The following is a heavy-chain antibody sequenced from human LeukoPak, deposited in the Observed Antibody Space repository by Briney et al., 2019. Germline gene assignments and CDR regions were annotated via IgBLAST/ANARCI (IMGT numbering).Heavy chain of an antibody. D-gene: IGHD3-16*01. CDR2: TYYR. CDR3: ARSISGLGD. Sequence: SQTLSLTCAISGDSVSSRQSPSRGLEWLGRTYYRYYAVSVKGRITISADTSKNQSSLQLNSVTPEDTAVYYCARSISGLGDWGQGTLVTVPS. J-gene: IGHJ4*02. V-gene: IGHV6-1*01. CDR1: GDSVSS.